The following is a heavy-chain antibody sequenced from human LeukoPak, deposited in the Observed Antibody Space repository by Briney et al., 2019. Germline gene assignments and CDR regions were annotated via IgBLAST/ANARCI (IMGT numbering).Heavy chain of an antibody. V-gene: IGHV4-30-4*08. CDR2: IYYSGST. CDR1: GGSISSGDYY. J-gene: IGHJ5*02. Sequence: PSQTLSLTCTVSGGSISSGDYYWSWIRQPPGKGLEWIGYIYYSGSTYYNPSLKSRVTISVDTSKNQFSLKLSSVTAADTAVYYCARVMSMVRGWSPTNWFDPWGQGTLVTVSS. CDR3: ARVMSMVRGWSPTNWFDP. D-gene: IGHD3-10*01.